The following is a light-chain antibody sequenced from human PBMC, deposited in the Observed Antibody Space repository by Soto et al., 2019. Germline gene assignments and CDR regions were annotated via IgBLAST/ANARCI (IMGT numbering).Light chain of an antibody. Sequence: EVVLTQSPCTLSLSQGERATLSCRASQSVAANYLAWYQQKPGQAPRLLIYGASTRATGIPDRFSGSGSGTDFTLTISRLEPEDFAVYYCQQYGLSLLTFGGGTKVDIK. V-gene: IGKV3-20*01. CDR1: QSVAANY. CDR2: GAS. J-gene: IGKJ4*01. CDR3: QQYGLSLLT.